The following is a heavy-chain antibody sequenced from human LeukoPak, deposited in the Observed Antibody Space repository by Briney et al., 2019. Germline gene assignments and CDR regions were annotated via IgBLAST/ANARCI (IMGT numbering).Heavy chain of an antibody. V-gene: IGHV3-21*01. Sequence: GGSLRLSCAASGFTFSSYSMTWVRQAPGKGLEWVSSISSSSSYIYYADSVKGRFTISRDNAKNSLYLQMNSLGAEDTAVYYCARDRRDGYNLSPDYWGQGTLVTVSS. J-gene: IGHJ4*02. CDR2: ISSSSSYI. CDR3: ARDRRDGYNLSPDY. D-gene: IGHD5-24*01. CDR1: GFTFSSYS.